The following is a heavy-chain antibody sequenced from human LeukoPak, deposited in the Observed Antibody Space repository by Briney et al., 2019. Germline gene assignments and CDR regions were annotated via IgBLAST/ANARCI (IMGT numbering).Heavy chain of an antibody. Sequence: GGSLRLSCAASGFTFSNAWMTWVRQAPRKGLEWVGLIKSKTDGGTADYAAPVKGRFTISRDDSKTTLYLQMNSLKAEDTAVYYCTTGAWIQLWLADYWGRGTLVTVSS. CDR1: GFTFSNAW. D-gene: IGHD5-18*01. CDR3: TTGAWIQLWLADY. V-gene: IGHV3-15*01. CDR2: IKSKTDGGTA. J-gene: IGHJ4*02.